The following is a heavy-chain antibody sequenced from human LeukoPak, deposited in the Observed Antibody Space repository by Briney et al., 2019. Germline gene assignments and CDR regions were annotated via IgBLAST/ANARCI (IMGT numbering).Heavy chain of an antibody. Sequence: GESLKISCKGSGYSFTSYWIGWVRQMPGKGLEWMGIIYPGDSDTRYSPSFQGQVTISADKSISTAYLQWSSLKASDTAMYYCARHGRIAAAGTRYNWFDPWGQGTLVTVSS. J-gene: IGHJ5*02. D-gene: IGHD6-13*01. CDR3: ARHGRIAAAGTRYNWFDP. CDR2: IYPGDSDT. V-gene: IGHV5-51*01. CDR1: GYSFTSYW.